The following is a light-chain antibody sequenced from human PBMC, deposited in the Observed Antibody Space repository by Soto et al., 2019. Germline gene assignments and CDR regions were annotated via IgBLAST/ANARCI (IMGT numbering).Light chain of an antibody. CDR2: SAS. J-gene: IGKJ4*02. CDR3: LQSSSFPRT. V-gene: IGKV1-39*01. CDR1: RTIVSY. Sequence: IQLAECRSGREGTFGWGVTITCQASRTIVSYLNWYQQKPGKPPKLLIYSASTLQSGVPSRFIGSGSGTAFPLPHTSLLPGHFTPSYPLQSSSFPRTLRRGTKVDIK.